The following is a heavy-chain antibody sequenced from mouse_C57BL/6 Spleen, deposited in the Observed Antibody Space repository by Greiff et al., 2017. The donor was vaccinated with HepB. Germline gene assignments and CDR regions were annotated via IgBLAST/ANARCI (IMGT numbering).Heavy chain of an antibody. CDR2: IHPNSGST. D-gene: IGHD2-3*01. J-gene: IGHJ4*01. V-gene: IGHV1-64*01. Sequence: QVQLQQPGAELVKPGASLKLSCKASGYTFTSYWMHWVKQRPGQGLEWIGMIHPNSGSTNYNEKFKSKATLTVDKSSSTAYMQLSSLTSEDSAVYCCARADYDGTMDCWGQGTSVTVSS. CDR1: GYTFTSYW. CDR3: ARADYDGTMDC.